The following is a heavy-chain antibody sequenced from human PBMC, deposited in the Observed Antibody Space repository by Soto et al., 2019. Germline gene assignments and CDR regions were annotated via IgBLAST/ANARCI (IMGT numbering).Heavy chain of an antibody. J-gene: IGHJ4*02. D-gene: IGHD3-22*01. V-gene: IGHV4-39*01. CDR2: IYYTGNT. CDR1: GDSISNSNYY. Sequence: PSDTLSLTCNVPGDSISNSNYYWGWIRQPPGKGLEWIGSIYYTGNTYYNPSLKSRVTISVDTSKNQFSLKLGSVTAADTAVYFCERHSIWLLLSDYWGQGTLVTVS. CDR3: ERHSIWLLLSDY.